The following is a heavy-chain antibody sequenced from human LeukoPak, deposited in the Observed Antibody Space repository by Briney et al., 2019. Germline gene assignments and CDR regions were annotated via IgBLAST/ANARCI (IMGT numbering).Heavy chain of an antibody. J-gene: IGHJ4*02. V-gene: IGHV1-2*02. CDR1: GYTFTDHY. CDR3: ARRYSYAYGYLDY. D-gene: IGHD3-16*01. CDR2: INLDSGGT. Sequence: ASVKVSCKASGYTFTDHYLHWLQQAPGQGPEWMGWINLDSGGTNYGQKFQGRVTLTGDTSISTAYMELSSLRFDDTAVYYCARRYSYAYGYLDYWGQGTLVTVSS.